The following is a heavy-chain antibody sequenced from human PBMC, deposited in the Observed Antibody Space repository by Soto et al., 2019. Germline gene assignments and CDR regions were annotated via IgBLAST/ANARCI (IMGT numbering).Heavy chain of an antibody. D-gene: IGHD3-10*01. Sequence: ASVKVSCKASGYTFTSYDINWVRQATGQGLEWMGWMNPNSGNTGYAQKFQGRVTMTRNTSISTAYMELSSLRSEDTAVYYCAMATWFGEPRSFDYWGQGTLGTVSS. CDR2: MNPNSGNT. J-gene: IGHJ4*02. V-gene: IGHV1-8*01. CDR3: AMATWFGEPRSFDY. CDR1: GYTFTSYD.